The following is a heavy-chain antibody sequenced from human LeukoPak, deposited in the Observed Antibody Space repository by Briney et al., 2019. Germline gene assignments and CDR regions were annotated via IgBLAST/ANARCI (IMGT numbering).Heavy chain of an antibody. CDR3: ARHREDWGFDS. Sequence: SETLSLTCTVSGGSISSYFWNWIRQPPGTGLEWIGYIYYSGSTNYNPSLNSRVTISVDTSKNQFSLKLSSVTAADTSVYYCARHREDWGFDSWGQGTLVTVSS. D-gene: IGHD7-27*01. CDR1: GGSISSYF. J-gene: IGHJ4*02. CDR2: IYYSGST. V-gene: IGHV4-59*08.